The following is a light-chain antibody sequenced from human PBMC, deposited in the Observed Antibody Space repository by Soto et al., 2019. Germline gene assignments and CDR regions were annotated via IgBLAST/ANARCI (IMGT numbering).Light chain of an antibody. J-gene: IGKJ2*01. V-gene: IGKV1-5*01. Sequence: DVQMTQSPSTLSASVGDRVTISCRTSQDIGNFLAWYQHKPGKAPKLLIYDASTFQTGVPSRFRASGFGTEFTLTISGLQPDDIATYYCQQHDDFSHATFGQGTK. CDR3: QQHDDFSHAT. CDR1: QDIGNF. CDR2: DAS.